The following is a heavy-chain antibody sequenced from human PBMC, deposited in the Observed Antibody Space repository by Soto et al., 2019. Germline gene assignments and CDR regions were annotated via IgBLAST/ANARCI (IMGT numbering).Heavy chain of an antibody. J-gene: IGHJ6*03. CDR3: ARGYYDILTGYYPHNYYYYMDV. V-gene: IGHV4-59*01. CDR1: GGSISSYY. D-gene: IGHD3-9*01. CDR2: IYYSGST. Sequence: PLETLSLTCTVSGGSISSYYWSWIRQPPGKGLEWIGYIYYSGSTNYNPSLKSRVTISVDTSKNQFSLKLSSVTAADTAVYYCARGYYDILTGYYPHNYYYYMDVWGKGTTVT.